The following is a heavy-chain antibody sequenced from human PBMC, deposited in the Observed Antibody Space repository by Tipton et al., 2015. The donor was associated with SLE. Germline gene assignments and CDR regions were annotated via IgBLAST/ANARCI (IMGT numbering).Heavy chain of an antibody. J-gene: IGHJ2*01. V-gene: IGHV4-31*02. Sequence: TLSLNSRVTISVDTSKNQFSLKLTSVTAADTAVYYCARRDGGGYFDLWGRGSLVTVSS. CDR3: ARRDGGGYFDL. D-gene: IGHD3-16*01.